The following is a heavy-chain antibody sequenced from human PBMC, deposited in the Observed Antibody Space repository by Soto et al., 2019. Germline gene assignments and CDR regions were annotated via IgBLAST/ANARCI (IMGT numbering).Heavy chain of an antibody. CDR3: ARQGSWPYYYNGLDV. D-gene: IGHD1-26*01. CDR1: GYTFTTSG. J-gene: IGHJ6*02. V-gene: IGHV1-18*01. Sequence: QVQLVQSGPEVRKPGASVKVSCEASGYTFTTSGISWVRQVPGQGLEWMGWISTYNGDTNSAQNFQGRVLMTADTSTGTAYMELMSLKSDDTAVYYGARQGSWPYYYNGLDVWGQGTTVTVSS. CDR2: ISTYNGDT.